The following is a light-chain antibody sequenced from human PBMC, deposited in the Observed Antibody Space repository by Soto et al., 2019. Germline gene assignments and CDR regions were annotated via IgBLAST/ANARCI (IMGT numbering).Light chain of an antibody. CDR2: DTS. V-gene: IGKV3-15*01. J-gene: IGKJ5*01. CDR3: QQYSNWPPIT. Sequence: EIVLTQSPGTLSLSPGGRATLSFRSSQSVSSSKLAWYQQKPGQAPRLLIYDTSTRATGIPARFSGSGSGTEFTLTISSLQSEDFAVYYCQQYSNWPPITFGQGTRLEIK. CDR1: QSVSSS.